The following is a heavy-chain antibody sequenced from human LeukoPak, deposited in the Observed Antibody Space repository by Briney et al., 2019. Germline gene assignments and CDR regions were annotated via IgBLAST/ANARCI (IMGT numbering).Heavy chain of an antibody. J-gene: IGHJ4*02. V-gene: IGHV4-4*02. D-gene: IGHD3-10*01. CDR3: ASVIWFGELLFDY. CDR2: IYHSGST. CDR1: GGSISSSNW. Sequence: PSETLSLTCAVSGGSISSSNWWSWVRQPPGKGLEWIGEIYHSGSTNYSPSLKSRVTISVDKSKNQFSLKLSSVTAADTAVYYCASVIWFGELLFDYWGQGTLVTVSS.